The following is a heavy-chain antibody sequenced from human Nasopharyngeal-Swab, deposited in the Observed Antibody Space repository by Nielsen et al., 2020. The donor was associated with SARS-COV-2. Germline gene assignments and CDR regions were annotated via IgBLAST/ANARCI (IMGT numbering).Heavy chain of an antibody. V-gene: IGHV4-39*02. J-gene: IGHJ4*02. Sequence: PGKGLEWIGSLHYTGTIYYNPSLKSRVTISVDTSKTHFSLKLSSVTAADTAVYYCARGKQSGDYAFDYWGQGTLGTVSS. D-gene: IGHD4-17*01. CDR2: LHYTGTI. CDR3: ARGKQSGDYAFDY.